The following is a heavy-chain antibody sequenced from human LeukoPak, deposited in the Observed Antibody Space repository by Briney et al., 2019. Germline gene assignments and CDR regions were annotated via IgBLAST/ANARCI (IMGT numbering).Heavy chain of an antibody. CDR2: IYYSGST. CDR3: GRLLGWSCPINWFDP. V-gene: IGHV4-59*01. D-gene: IGHD3-10*01. J-gene: IGHJ5*02. Sequence: PSETLSLTCTVSGGSISSYYWSWIRQPPGKGLEWLGYIYYSGSTNYNPSLKSRVTISVDTSKNQFSLKLSSVTAADTALYYCGRLLGWSCPINWFDPWGRGTLVTVSS. CDR1: GGSISSYY.